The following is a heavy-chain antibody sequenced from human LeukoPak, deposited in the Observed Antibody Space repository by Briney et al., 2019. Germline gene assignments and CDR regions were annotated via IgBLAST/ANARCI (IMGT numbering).Heavy chain of an antibody. Sequence: SETLSLTCTVSGGSISSYYWSWIRQPAGKGLEWIGRIYTSGSTNYNPSLKSRVTISVDTSKNLFSLKLSSVTAADTAVYYCARVDSSWGAFDIWGQGTMVTVSS. CDR2: IYTSGST. D-gene: IGHD6-13*01. CDR1: GGSISSYY. J-gene: IGHJ3*02. V-gene: IGHV4-4*07. CDR3: ARVDSSWGAFDI.